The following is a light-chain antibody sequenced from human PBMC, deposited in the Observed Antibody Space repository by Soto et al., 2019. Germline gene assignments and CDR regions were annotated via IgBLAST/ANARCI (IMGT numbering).Light chain of an antibody. CDR3: QHYGSSSWT. Sequence: EIVLTQSPGTLSSSPGERATLSCRASQSVSSSYFAWYQQRFGQAPRLLINGASRRTTGIPDRFSGRWSGKDFPITISMLEPEDFAVYYCQHYGSSSWTCGQGTKVEIK. V-gene: IGKV3-20*01. J-gene: IGKJ1*01. CDR1: QSVSSSY. CDR2: GAS.